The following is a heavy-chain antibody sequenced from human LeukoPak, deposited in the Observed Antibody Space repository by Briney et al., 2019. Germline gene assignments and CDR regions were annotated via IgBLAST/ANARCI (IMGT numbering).Heavy chain of an antibody. CDR1: GFTFSSYA. CDR3: VKDHGWLLYS. J-gene: IGHJ4*02. D-gene: IGHD3-9*01. Sequence: GGSLRLSCAASGFTFSSYAMSWVRQAPGKGLEWVSGISLDGATTYYAGSVEGRFTISRGNSKNTLYLQMNSLRADDTAVYYCVKDHGWLLYSWGQGTLVTVSS. V-gene: IGHV3-23*01. CDR2: ISLDGATT.